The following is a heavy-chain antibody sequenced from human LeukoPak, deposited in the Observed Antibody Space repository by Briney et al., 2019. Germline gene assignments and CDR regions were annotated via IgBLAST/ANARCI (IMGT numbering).Heavy chain of an antibody. CDR1: GGSISSYY. Sequence: SETLSLTCTVSGGSISSYYWSWIRQPPGKGLEWIGYIYYSGSTNYNPSLKSRVTMSVDTSKNQFSLKLSSVTAADTAVYYCARRGRDGYIFDYWGQGTLVTVSS. V-gene: IGHV4-59*08. CDR2: IYYSGST. CDR3: ARRGRDGYIFDY. D-gene: IGHD5-24*01. J-gene: IGHJ4*02.